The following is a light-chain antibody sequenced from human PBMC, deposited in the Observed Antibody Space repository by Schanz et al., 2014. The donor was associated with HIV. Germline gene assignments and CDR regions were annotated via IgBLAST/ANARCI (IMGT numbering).Light chain of an antibody. CDR3: AAWDDSLNAVL. CDR2: RNN. Sequence: QSVLTQPPSASGTPGQRVTISCSGSSSNIGSNFGYWYQQLPGTAPKLLIYRNNQRPSGVPDRFSGSKSGTSASLAISGLRSEDEADYYCAAWDDSLNAVLFGGGTKLTV. CDR1: SSNIGSNF. V-gene: IGLV1-47*01. J-gene: IGLJ2*01.